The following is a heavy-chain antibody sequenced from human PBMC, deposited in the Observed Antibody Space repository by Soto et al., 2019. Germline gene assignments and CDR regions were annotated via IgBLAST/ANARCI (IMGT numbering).Heavy chain of an antibody. CDR1: GGSISSGGYY. D-gene: IGHD3-22*01. V-gene: IGHV4-31*03. CDR2: IYYSGST. CDR3: ARGSNDIVVPLYY. J-gene: IGHJ4*02. Sequence: SETLSLTCTVSGGSISSGGYYWSWIRQHPGKGLEWIGYIYYSGSTYYNPSLKSRVTISVDTSKNQFSLKLSSVTAADTAVYYCARGSNDIVVPLYYWAQRTLVTVSS.